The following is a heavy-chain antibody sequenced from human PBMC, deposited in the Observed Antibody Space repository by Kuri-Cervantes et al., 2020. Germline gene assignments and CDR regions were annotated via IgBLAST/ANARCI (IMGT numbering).Heavy chain of an antibody. CDR2: ISSSGSTI. CDR1: GFTFSDYY. V-gene: IGHV3-11*01. J-gene: IGHJ4*02. CDR3: AKEKGGWYY. D-gene: IGHD6-19*01. Sequence: GESLKISCAASGFTFSDYYMSWIRQAPGKGLEWVSYISSSGSTIYYADSVKGRFTISRDSSKNTLYLQMNSLRAEDTALYYCAKEKGGWYYWGQGTLVTVSS.